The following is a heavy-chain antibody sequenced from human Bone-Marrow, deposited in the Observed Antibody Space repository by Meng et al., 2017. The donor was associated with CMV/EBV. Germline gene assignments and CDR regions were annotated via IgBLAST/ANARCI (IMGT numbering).Heavy chain of an antibody. V-gene: IGHV3-11*04. Sequence: LSLTCAVYGGSFSGYYWSWIRQAPGKGLEWVSYIHSSGSTTYYADSVKGRFTISRDNAKNSLSLQMNSLRAEDTAVYYCAKGGFCTSAICYYLNAFDVWGQGTMVTVSS. CDR2: IHSSGSTT. D-gene: IGHD2-2*01. CDR1: GGSFSGYY. CDR3: AKGGFCTSAICYYLNAFDV. J-gene: IGHJ3*01.